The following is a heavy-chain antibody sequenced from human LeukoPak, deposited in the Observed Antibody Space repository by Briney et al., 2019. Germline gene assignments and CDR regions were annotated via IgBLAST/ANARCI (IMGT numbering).Heavy chain of an antibody. CDR1: GGSISSYY. D-gene: IGHD3-10*01. J-gene: IGHJ4*02. CDR2: IYTSGST. V-gene: IGHV4-4*07. Sequence: SETLSLTCTVSGGSISSYYWSWIRQPAGKGLEWIGRIYTSGSTNYNPSLKSRVTMSVDTSKNQFSLKLSSVTAADTAVYYCARHLGWFGEVPYYFDYWGQGTLVTLSS. CDR3: ARHLGWFGEVPYYFDY.